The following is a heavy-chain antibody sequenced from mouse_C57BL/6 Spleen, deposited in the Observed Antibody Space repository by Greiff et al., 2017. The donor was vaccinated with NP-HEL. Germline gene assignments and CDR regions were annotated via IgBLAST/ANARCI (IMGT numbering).Heavy chain of an antibody. J-gene: IGHJ4*01. CDR3: ARHDGYYKGYYAMDY. V-gene: IGHV1-53*01. CDR1: GYTFTSYW. CDR2: INPSNGGT. Sequence: QVQLQQPGTELVKPGASVKLSCKASGYTFTSYWMHWVKQRPGQGLEWIGNINPSNGGTNYNEKFKSKATLTVDKSSSTAYMHLSSLRSEDSAVYYGARHDGYYKGYYAMDYWGQGTSVTVSS. D-gene: IGHD2-3*01.